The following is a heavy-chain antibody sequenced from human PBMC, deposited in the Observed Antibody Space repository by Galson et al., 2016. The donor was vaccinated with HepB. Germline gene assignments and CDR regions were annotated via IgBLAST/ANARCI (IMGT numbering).Heavy chain of an antibody. Sequence: SLRLSCAASGFPFSDACMTWVRQVPGKGLEWVGRIRSKADGGTVDYDAPVKGRFTVSRDDSKSTLYLQMDRLKIEYTVLYYCTTFAGGGYGLDRCGQGTLFTVSS. J-gene: IGHJ5*02. CDR2: IRSKADGGTV. D-gene: IGHD5-18*01. CDR3: TTFAGGGYGLDR. CDR1: GFPFSDAC. V-gene: IGHV3-15*01.